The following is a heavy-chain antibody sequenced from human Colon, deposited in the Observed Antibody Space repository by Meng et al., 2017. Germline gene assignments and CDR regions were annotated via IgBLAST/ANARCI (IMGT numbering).Heavy chain of an antibody. CDR3: ARVNGDFDEAWFDP. J-gene: IGHJ5*02. CDR2: IYYTGNT. D-gene: IGHD4-17*01. V-gene: IGHV4-61*03. CDR1: GASVSSDSHY. Sequence: QVQLPESGPGVVRPSETRSLPCTFPGASVSSDSHYWSWIRQSPGKGLGWIGYIYYTGNTNYNPSLASRVSMSLDTSKNHFSLHLTSVTAADTAIYYCARVNGDFDEAWFDPWGQGTLVTVSS.